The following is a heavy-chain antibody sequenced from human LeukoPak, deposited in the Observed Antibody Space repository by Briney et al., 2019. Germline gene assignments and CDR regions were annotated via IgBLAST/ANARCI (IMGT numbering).Heavy chain of an antibody. V-gene: IGHV3-48*02. D-gene: IGHD4-17*01. CDR2: ISSSSSTI. Sequence: GGSLRLSCAASVFTFSSYSMNWVRQAPGKGLEWVSYISSSSSTIYYTDSVKGRFTISRDNAKNSLYLQMNSLRDEDTAVYYCARPTYGDYGMDVWGQGTTVTVSS. J-gene: IGHJ6*02. CDR3: ARPTYGDYGMDV. CDR1: VFTFSSYS.